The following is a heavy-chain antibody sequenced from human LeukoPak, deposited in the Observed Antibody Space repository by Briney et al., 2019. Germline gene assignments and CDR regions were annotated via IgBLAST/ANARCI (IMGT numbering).Heavy chain of an antibody. D-gene: IGHD6-19*01. Sequence: GGSLRLSCAASGFTFSSYGMSWVRQAPGKGLEWVSAISGSGGSTYYADSVKGRFTISRDNSKNTLYLQMNSLRAEDTAVYYCARAGQWLTCFDYWGQGTLVTVSS. V-gene: IGHV3-23*01. J-gene: IGHJ4*02. CDR1: GFTFSSYG. CDR2: ISGSGGST. CDR3: ARAGQWLTCFDY.